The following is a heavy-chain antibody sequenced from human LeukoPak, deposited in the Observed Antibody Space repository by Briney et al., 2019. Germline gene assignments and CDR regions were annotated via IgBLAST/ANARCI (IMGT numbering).Heavy chain of an antibody. CDR1: GFTFSSYA. V-gene: IGHV3-23*01. J-gene: IGHJ5*02. CDR2: ISGSGGST. Sequence: TGRSLRLSCAASGFTFSSYAMSWVRQAPGKGLEWVSAISGSGGSTYYADSVKGRFTISRDNSKNTLYLQMNSLRAEDTAVYYCAKDRYIAAAGTPNWFDPWGQGTLVTVSS. D-gene: IGHD6-13*01. CDR3: AKDRYIAAAGTPNWFDP.